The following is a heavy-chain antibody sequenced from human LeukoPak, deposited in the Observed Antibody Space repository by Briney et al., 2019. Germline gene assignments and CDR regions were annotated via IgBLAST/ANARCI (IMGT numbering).Heavy chain of an antibody. J-gene: IGHJ3*02. CDR3: AKNRVGHNYADAFEI. CDR2: IRYDGSDK. CDR1: GFTFSNYD. Sequence: GGSLRLSCAASGFTFSNYDMHWVRQAPGKGLEWVAFIRYDGSDKYYVDSVKGRFTISRDNSRNILYPQMNSLTAEDTAVYYCAKNRVGHNYADAFEIWGQGTMVRVCS. D-gene: IGHD5-24*01. V-gene: IGHV3-30*02.